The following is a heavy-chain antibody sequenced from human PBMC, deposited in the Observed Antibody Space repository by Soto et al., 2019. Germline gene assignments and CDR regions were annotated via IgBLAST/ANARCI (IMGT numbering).Heavy chain of an antibody. CDR3: AKGIAARLRGFELLDL. D-gene: IGHD6-6*01. V-gene: IGHV3-23*01. CDR1: GFMFSSYA. CDR2: ISGSGGLK. Sequence: LRLSCAASGFMFSSYAMSWVRQAPGKGLDWVSSISGSGGLKYYADSVKGRFAISGDSSKNMVYLQMNGLRAEYTALYYCAKGIAARLRGFELLDLWGQGTLVTVSS. J-gene: IGHJ5*02.